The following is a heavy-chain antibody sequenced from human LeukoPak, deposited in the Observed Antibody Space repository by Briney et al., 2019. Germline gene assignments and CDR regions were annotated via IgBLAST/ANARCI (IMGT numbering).Heavy chain of an antibody. Sequence: SETLSLTCAVSGGSISSGGYSWSWIRQPPGKGLEWIGYIYHSGSTYYNPSLKSRVTISVDTSKNQFSLKLSSVTAADTAVYYCARGVATKHIVVVTAISKGYFDLWGRGTLVTVSS. V-gene: IGHV4-30-2*01. CDR2: IYHSGST. CDR3: ARGVATKHIVVVTAISKGYFDL. CDR1: GGSISSGGYS. D-gene: IGHD2-21*02. J-gene: IGHJ2*01.